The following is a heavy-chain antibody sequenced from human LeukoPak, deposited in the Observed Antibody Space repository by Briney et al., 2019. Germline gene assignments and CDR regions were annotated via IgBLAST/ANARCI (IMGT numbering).Heavy chain of an antibody. D-gene: IGHD6-13*01. V-gene: IGHV3-33*06. CDR1: GFTFNHFA. CDR3: AKDVVAAAAHFDY. J-gene: IGHJ4*02. CDR2: IWYDGSNK. Sequence: GGSLRLSCAASGFTFNHFAIHWVRQAPGKGLEWVAIIWYDGSNKYYADSVKGRFTISRDNSKNTLYLQMNSLRAEDTAVYYCAKDVVAAAAHFDYWGQGTLVTVSS.